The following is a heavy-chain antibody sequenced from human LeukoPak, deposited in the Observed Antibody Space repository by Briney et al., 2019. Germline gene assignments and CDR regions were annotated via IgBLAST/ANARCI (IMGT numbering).Heavy chain of an antibody. CDR1: GGSISRYY. D-gene: IGHD3-3*01. Sequence: SETLSLTCTVSGGSISRYYWSWIRQPAGKGLEWIGRIYTSGSTNYTPSLKSRVTMSVDTSKNHFSLKLSSVTAADTAVYYCARDTDDYDFWSGYLSGANWFDPWGQGTLVTVSS. CDR3: ARDTDDYDFWSGYLSGANWFDP. J-gene: IGHJ5*02. CDR2: IYTSGST. V-gene: IGHV4-4*07.